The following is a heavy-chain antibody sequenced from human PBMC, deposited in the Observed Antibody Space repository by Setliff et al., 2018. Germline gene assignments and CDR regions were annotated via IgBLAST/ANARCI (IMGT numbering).Heavy chain of an antibody. CDR1: GDPMRSRRYY. D-gene: IGHD3-3*01. Sequence: NPSETLSLTCTVSGDPMRSRRYYWAWIRQPAGKGLEWIGQIYAGWSTNYNPSLKSRVTISLDTSNNQFSLSLSSVPAADTAVYYCARICGFPYMDVWGQGTTVTVSS. J-gene: IGHJ6*03. CDR3: ARICGFPYMDV. V-gene: IGHV4-61*09. CDR2: IYAGWST.